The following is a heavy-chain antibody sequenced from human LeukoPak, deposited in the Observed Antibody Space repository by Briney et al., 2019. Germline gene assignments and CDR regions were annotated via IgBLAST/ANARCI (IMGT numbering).Heavy chain of an antibody. Sequence: ASVKVSCKASGYSLTGYYMHWVRQAPGQGLEWMGRMNPHTGTTNYEQKFQGRVTMTRDTSISTAYMELSNLRSDDTAVYYCARPTGDYDAGSGPNYHFDYGGQGTLVTVSS. CDR2: MNPHTGTT. D-gene: IGHD3-3*01. CDR3: ARPTGDYDAGSGPNYHFDY. J-gene: IGHJ4*02. CDR1: GYSLTGYY. V-gene: IGHV1-2*06.